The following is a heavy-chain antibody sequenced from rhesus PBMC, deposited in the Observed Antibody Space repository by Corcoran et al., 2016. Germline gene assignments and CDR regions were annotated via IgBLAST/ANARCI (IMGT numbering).Heavy chain of an antibody. CDR1: GGSISGYYY. CDR3: ARAPREYSSSPYGLDS. Sequence: QVQLQESGPGVVKPSETLSLTCAGSGGSISGYYYWSWIRQPPGKGRELIGSIYSNSESTNYNPSLNSRVTISKDTSKNQFSLKLSSVTATDTAVYYCARAPREYSSSPYGLDSWGQGVVVTVSS. D-gene: IGHD6-43*01. CDR2: IYSNSEST. V-gene: IGHV4S12*01. J-gene: IGHJ6*01.